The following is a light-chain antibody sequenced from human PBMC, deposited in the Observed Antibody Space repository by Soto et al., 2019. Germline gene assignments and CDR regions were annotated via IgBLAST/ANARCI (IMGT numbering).Light chain of an antibody. CDR1: SGHSSYA. CDR3: QTWGTGIQV. CDR2: LNSDGSH. Sequence: QSVLTQSPSASASLGASVKLTCTLSSGHSSYAIAWHQQQPEKGPRYLMKLNSDGSHSKGDGIPDRFSGSSSGAERYLTIACLQSEDEADYYSQTWGTGIQVFGGGTKVTV. J-gene: IGLJ2*01. V-gene: IGLV4-69*01.